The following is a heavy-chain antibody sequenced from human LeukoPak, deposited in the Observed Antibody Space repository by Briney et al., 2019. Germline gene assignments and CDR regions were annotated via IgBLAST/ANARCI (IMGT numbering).Heavy chain of an antibody. D-gene: IGHD5-12*01. CDR3: ARLGGTYDPDY. Sequence: ASVKVSCKASGDTFNSYVISWVRQAPGQGLEWTGGIIPIFESTNHAPKFQDRVTITADTSTSTAYMELSSLRSEDTAVYYCARLGGTYDPDYWGQGTLVTVSS. CDR2: IIPIFEST. CDR1: GDTFNSYV. V-gene: IGHV1-69*06. J-gene: IGHJ4*02.